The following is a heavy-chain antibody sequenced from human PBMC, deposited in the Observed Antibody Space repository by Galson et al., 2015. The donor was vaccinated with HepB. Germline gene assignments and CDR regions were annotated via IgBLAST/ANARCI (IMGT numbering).Heavy chain of an antibody. CDR3: AREERYNWNLDY. D-gene: IGHD1-20*01. CDR2: MNPNSGNT. CDR1: GYTFTSCD. J-gene: IGHJ4*02. V-gene: IGHV1-8*01. Sequence: SVKVSCKASGYTFTSCDINWVRQATGQGLEWMGWMNPNSGNTGYAQKFQGRVTMTRNTSISTAYMELSSLRSEDTAVYYCAREERYNWNLDYWGQGTLVTVSS.